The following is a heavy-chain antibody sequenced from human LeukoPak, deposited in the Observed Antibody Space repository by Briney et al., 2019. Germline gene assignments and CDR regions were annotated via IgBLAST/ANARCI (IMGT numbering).Heavy chain of an antibody. J-gene: IGHJ4*02. D-gene: IGHD3-3*01. CDR1: GFTFSSYW. CDR2: IKQDGSEK. CDR3: ARGDFWSGYANDY. Sequence: GRSLRLSCAASGFTFSSYWMSWVRQAPGKGLESVANIKQDGSEKYYVDSVKGRFTISRDNAKNSLYLQMNSLRAEDTAVYYCARGDFWSGYANDYWGQGNLVTVSS. V-gene: IGHV3-7*01.